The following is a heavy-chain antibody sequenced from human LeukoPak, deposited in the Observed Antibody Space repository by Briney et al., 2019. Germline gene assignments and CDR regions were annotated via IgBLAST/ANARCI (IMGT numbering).Heavy chain of an antibody. CDR1: GFTFDDYA. D-gene: IGHD3-16*01. CDR2: ISWNSGSI. Sequence: GGSLRLSCAASGFTFDDYAMHWVRQAPGKGLEWVSGISWNSGSIGYADSVKGRFTISRDNAKNSLYLQMNSLRAEDTALYYCAKTEWGTHHIPNVAPFDYWGQGTLVTVSS. J-gene: IGHJ4*02. V-gene: IGHV3-9*01. CDR3: AKTEWGTHHIPNVAPFDY.